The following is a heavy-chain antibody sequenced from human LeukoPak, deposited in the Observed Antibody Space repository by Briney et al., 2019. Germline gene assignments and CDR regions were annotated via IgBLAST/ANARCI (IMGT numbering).Heavy chain of an antibody. D-gene: IGHD2-21*02. CDR1: GFSLSTSGVG. Sequence: SGPTLVKPTQTLTLTCTFSGFSLSTSGVGVGWIRQPPRKALEWLALIYWNDDKRYSPSLKSRLTITKDTSKNQVVLTMTNMDPVDTATYYCALSSSAYCGGDCYFRFDWFDPWGQGTLVTVSS. J-gene: IGHJ5*02. CDR2: IYWNDDK. CDR3: ALSSSAYCGGDCYFRFDWFDP. V-gene: IGHV2-5*01.